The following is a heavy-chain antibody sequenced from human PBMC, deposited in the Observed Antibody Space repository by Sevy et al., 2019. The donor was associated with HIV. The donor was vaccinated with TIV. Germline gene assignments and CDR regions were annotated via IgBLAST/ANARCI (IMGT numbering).Heavy chain of an antibody. CDR2: ISWNSGSM. Sequence: GGSLRLSCAGSGFTFGNYAMYWVRQSPGKGLEWVSGISWNSGSMGYADAVEGRFTISRDNAKNSLHLEMNSLRPEDTALYYSAKGVSGGNSGSAFDYWGQGTRVTVSS. J-gene: IGHJ4*02. D-gene: IGHD2-15*01. V-gene: IGHV3-9*01. CDR3: AKGVSGGNSGSAFDY. CDR1: GFTFGNYA.